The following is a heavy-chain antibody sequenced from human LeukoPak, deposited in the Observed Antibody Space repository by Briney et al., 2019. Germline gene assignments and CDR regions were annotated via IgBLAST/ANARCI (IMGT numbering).Heavy chain of an antibody. CDR1: GDSVSSNSAA. J-gene: IGHJ5*02. CDR3: ARDLGDGYNWFDP. CDR2: TCYRPKWYN. Sequence: SQTLSLTCAISGDSVSSNSAAWNWIRQSPSRGLEWLGRTCYRPKWYNDYAVSVKSRITINPDTPKNQFSLQLNSVTPEDTAVYYCARDLGDGYNWFDPWGQGTLVTVSS. V-gene: IGHV6-1*01. D-gene: IGHD5-24*01.